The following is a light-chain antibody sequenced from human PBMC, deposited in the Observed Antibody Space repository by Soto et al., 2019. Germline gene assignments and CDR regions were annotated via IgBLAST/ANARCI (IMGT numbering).Light chain of an antibody. V-gene: IGKV1-8*01. CDR2: AAS. Sequence: AIRMTQSPSSLSASTGDRVTITCRASQGISSYLAWYQQKPGKAPKLLIYAASTLQSGVPSRFSGSGSGTDFTLTISCLQSEDFATYYCQQYYSYPIPFGGGTKVEIK. CDR3: QQYYSYPIP. J-gene: IGKJ4*01. CDR1: QGISSY.